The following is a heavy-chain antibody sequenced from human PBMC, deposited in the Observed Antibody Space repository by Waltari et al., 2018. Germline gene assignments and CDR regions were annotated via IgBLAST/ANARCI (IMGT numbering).Heavy chain of an antibody. CDR2: INHSGST. V-gene: IGHV4-34*01. CDR3: AAYPGGDRGDAFDI. D-gene: IGHD2-21*01. Sequence: QVQLQQWGAGLLKPSETLSLTCAVYGGSFSGYYWSWIRQPPGKGLEWIGEINHSGSTNYTPSLKSRVTISVDTSKNQFSLKLSSVTAADTAVYYCAAYPGGDRGDAFDIWGQGTMVTVSS. J-gene: IGHJ3*02. CDR1: GGSFSGYY.